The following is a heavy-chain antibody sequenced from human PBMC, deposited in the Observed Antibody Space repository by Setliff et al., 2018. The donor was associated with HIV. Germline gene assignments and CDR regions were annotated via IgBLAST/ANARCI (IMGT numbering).Heavy chain of an antibody. D-gene: IGHD3-10*01. CDR1: GGSFSGYF. CDR3: TRVRDHYDSGTYYRPLYFFDS. CDR2: INHNRKT. V-gene: IGHV4-34*01. Sequence: SETLSLTCAVYGGSFSGYFWSWVRQSPGKGLEWIGEINHNRKTNYNPSLKSRVTISIDRSKNQLSLKLNSVIAADTAVYYCTRVRDHYDSGTYYRPLYFFDSWGQGTLVTVSS. J-gene: IGHJ4*02.